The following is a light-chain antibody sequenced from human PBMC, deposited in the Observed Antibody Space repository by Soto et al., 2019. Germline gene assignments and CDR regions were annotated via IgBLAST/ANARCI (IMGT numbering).Light chain of an antibody. CDR1: HPFDNNY. CDR3: HQYGSSPRT. V-gene: IGKV3-20*01. J-gene: IGKJ1*01. CDR2: GAS. Sequence: DIVLTQSPGNLSLSPGERATLSCRASHPFDNNYLAWYQQRPGQAPRLLIYGASTRATGIPDRFSGSGSGTDFTLTISRLQPEDFAVYYCHQYGSSPRTFGQGTKLEI.